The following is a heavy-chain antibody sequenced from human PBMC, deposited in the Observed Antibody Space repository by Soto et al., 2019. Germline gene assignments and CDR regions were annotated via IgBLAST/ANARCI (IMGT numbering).Heavy chain of an antibody. CDR1: GFTFSSYA. D-gene: IGHD6-19*01. V-gene: IGHV3-30-3*01. J-gene: IGHJ4*02. CDR3: ASGYGAVAGRGWIVV. Sequence: QVQLVESGGGVVQPGRSLRLSCAASGFTFSSYAMHWVRQAPGKGLEWVAVISYDGSNKYYADSVQGRFTNPRDNSKNTLYVQIDSLRDEDQAEHYGASGYGAVAGRGWIVVWGEGTLVIVSS. CDR2: ISYDGSNK.